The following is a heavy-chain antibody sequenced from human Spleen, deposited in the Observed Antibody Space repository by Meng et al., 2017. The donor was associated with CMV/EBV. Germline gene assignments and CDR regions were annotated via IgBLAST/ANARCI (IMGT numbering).Heavy chain of an antibody. Sequence: GESLKISCTASEFTFGDYAMRWVRKAPGKGLEWVGFIRSKAYGGTTEYAASVKGRFTISRDDSKSIADLQMNSMKTEETSVYYCTRVYEYCSSTSCYLGGFDPWGQGTLVTVSS. J-gene: IGHJ5*02. CDR1: EFTFGDYA. V-gene: IGHV3-49*04. D-gene: IGHD2-2*01. CDR2: IRSKAYGGTT. CDR3: TRVYEYCSSTSCYLGGFDP.